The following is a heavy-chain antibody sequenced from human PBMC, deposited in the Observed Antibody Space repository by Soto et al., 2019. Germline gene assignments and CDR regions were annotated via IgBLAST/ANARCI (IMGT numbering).Heavy chain of an antibody. Sequence: PGGSLRLSCTASVFTFSSYAMHWVRQAPGKGLEWVAVISYDGSNKYYADSVKGRFTISRDNSKNTLYLQMNSLRAEDTAVDYCAGVEWELLSPEDVFDICGQGTMV. V-gene: IGHV3-30-3*01. CDR1: VFTFSSYA. D-gene: IGHD1-26*01. CDR2: ISYDGSNK. CDR3: AGVEWELLSPEDVFDI. J-gene: IGHJ3*02.